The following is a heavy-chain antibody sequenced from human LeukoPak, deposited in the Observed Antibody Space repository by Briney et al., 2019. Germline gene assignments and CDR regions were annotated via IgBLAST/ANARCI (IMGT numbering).Heavy chain of an antibody. D-gene: IGHD2-2*02. CDR1: GGSISSYY. CDR2: IYYSGSI. Sequence: SETLSLTCTVSGGSISSYYWSWIRQPPGKGLEWIGYIYYSGSINYNPSLKSRVTISVDTSKNQFSLKLSSVTAADTAVYYCARAIVVVPAAIGWFDPWGQGTLVTVSS. CDR3: ARAIVVVPAAIGWFDP. V-gene: IGHV4-59*12. J-gene: IGHJ5*02.